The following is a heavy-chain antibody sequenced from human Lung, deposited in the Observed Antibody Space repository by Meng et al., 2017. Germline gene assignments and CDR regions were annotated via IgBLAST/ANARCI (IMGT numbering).Heavy chain of an antibody. CDR1: GGSFSDYY. Sequence: QVQLQQLVKGMFKVSVTLSPTCVVYGGSFSDYYWSCIRQPPGKGLEWIGDINHSGSTNYNPSLESRAIILVDTSQNNLSLMQSSDTAADAAVYYCARGPTKMAHDFDYWGQGTLVTVSS. V-gene: IGHV4-34*01. D-gene: IGHD2-8*01. CDR3: ARGPTKMAHDFDY. CDR2: INHSGST. J-gene: IGHJ4*02.